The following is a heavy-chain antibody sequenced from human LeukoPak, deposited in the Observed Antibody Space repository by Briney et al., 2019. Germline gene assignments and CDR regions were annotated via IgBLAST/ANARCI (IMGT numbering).Heavy chain of an antibody. CDR1: GFTFSSYA. Sequence: GGSLRLSCAASGFTFSSYAMHWVRQAPGKGLEWVAVISYDGSNKYYADSVKGRFTISRDNSKNTLYLQMNSLRAEDTAVYYCAAPRYCSGGSCYYPFDYWGQGTLVTVSS. CDR3: AAPRYCSGGSCYYPFDY. V-gene: IGHV3-30-3*01. D-gene: IGHD2-15*01. CDR2: ISYDGSNK. J-gene: IGHJ4*02.